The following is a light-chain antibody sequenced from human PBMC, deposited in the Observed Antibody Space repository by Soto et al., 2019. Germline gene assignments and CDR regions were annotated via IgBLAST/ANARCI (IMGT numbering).Light chain of an antibody. CDR2: DAS. CDR3: QQRSNWPPIT. Sequence: EIVLTQSPATLSVSPGERATLSCRASQSVSSYLAWYQQKPGQAPRLLIYDASNRATGIPARFSGSGSGADFTINISSLEPEDFAVYYCQQRSNWPPITFGQGTRLEIK. CDR1: QSVSSY. V-gene: IGKV3-11*01. J-gene: IGKJ5*01.